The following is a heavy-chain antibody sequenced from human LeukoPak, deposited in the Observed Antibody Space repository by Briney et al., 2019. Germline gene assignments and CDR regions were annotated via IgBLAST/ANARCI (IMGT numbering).Heavy chain of an antibody. V-gene: IGHV1-69*13. CDR3: ARDCEESTTGTTGFDY. CDR2: IIPIFGTA. CDR1: GGTFSSYA. D-gene: IGHD1-1*01. J-gene: IGHJ4*02. Sequence: SVKVSCKASGGTFSSYAISWVGQAPGQGLEWMGGIIPIFGTANYAQKFQGRVTITADESTSTAYMELSSLRSEDTAVYYCARDCEESTTGTTGFDYWGQGTLVTVSS.